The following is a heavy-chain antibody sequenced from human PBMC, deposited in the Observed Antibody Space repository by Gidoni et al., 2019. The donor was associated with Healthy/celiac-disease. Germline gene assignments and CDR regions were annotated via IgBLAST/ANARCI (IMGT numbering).Heavy chain of an antibody. CDR2: ISSSSSAI. Sequence: EAQLVESGGGLVQHGGSVRRSWEDSGFTFSGVIMSWVRQAPGKGLGLVSSISSSSSAIQYADSVKGRFTISRDNARNSLYLQMDSLRDEDTAIYYCASSWFDPWGQGTLVTVSS. V-gene: IGHV3-48*02. CDR3: ASSWFDP. J-gene: IGHJ5*02. CDR1: GFTFSGVI.